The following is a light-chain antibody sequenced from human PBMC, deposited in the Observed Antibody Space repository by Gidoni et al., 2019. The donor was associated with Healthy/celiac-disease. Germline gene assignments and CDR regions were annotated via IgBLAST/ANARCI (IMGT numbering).Light chain of an antibody. Sequence: EIVLTQSPGTLSLSPGERATLSCRASQSVSSTYLAWYQQKPGQAPRLLIYGASSRVTGVPDRFSGSGSGTDFTLTISRLEPEDFAEYYCQQGAFXQXTKVEMK. CDR1: QSVSSTY. V-gene: IGKV3-20*01. CDR2: GAS. CDR3: QQGA. J-gene: IGKJ1*01.